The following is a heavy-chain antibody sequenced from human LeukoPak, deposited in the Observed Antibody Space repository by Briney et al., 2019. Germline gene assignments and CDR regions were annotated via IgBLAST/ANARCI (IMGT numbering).Heavy chain of an antibody. D-gene: IGHD6-13*01. V-gene: IGHV3-30*02. Sequence: GGSLRLSCAASGFTFSSYGMHWVRQAPGKGLEWVAFIRYDGSNKYYADSVKGRFTISRDNSKNTLYLQMNSLRAEDTAVYYCAKDGEDYSSSWYYYYYYMDVWGKGTTVTASS. J-gene: IGHJ6*03. CDR1: GFTFSSYG. CDR3: AKDGEDYSSSWYYYYYYMDV. CDR2: IRYDGSNK.